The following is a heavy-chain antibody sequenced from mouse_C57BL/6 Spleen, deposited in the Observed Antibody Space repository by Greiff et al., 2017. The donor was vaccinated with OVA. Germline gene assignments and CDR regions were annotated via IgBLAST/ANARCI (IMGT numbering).Heavy chain of an antibody. Sequence: EVKVVESGGDLVKPGGSLKLSCAASGFTFSSYGMSWVRQTPDKRLEWVATISSGGSYTYYPDSVKGRFTISRDNAKNTLYLQMSSLKSEDTAMYYCARRFAGNYDYYAMDYWGQGTSVTVSS. D-gene: IGHD2-1*01. V-gene: IGHV5-6*02. J-gene: IGHJ4*01. CDR3: ARRFAGNYDYYAMDY. CDR2: ISSGGSYT. CDR1: GFTFSSYG.